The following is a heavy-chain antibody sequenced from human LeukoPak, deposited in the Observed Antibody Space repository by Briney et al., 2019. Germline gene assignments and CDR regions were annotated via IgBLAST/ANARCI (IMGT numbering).Heavy chain of an antibody. V-gene: IGHV3-23*01. CDR3: AKARSNWHYNGMDV. J-gene: IGHJ6*01. D-gene: IGHD1-1*01. Sequence: GGSLRLSCAASGFDFSSNWMHWVRHAPGKGLEWVSVISGGGGTTYYADSVKGRFTISRDNPKNTLYLQMNSLRAEDTAVFYCAKARSNWHYNGMDVWGQGTTVTVSS. CDR1: GFDFSSNW. CDR2: ISGGGGTT.